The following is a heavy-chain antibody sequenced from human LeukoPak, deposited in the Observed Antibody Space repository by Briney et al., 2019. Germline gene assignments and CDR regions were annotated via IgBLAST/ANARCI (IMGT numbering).Heavy chain of an antibody. J-gene: IGHJ4*02. Sequence: SETLSLTCTVSGGSISSYYWSWIRQPPGKGLEWIGYIYYSGSTNCNPSLKSRVTISVDTSKNQFSLKLSSVTAADTAVYYCARFTMVRGVTSGIFDYWGQGTLVTVSS. V-gene: IGHV4-59*08. D-gene: IGHD3-10*01. CDR3: ARFTMVRGVTSGIFDY. CDR1: GGSISSYY. CDR2: IYYSGST.